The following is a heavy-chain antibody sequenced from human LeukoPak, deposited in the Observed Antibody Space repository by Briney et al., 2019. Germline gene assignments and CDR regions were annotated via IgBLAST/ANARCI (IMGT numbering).Heavy chain of an antibody. CDR3: ARELAQRLLRFLDYYYYGMDV. V-gene: IGHV3-7*03. CDR2: IKQDGSEK. Sequence: PGGSLRLSCAASGFTFSSYWMSWVRQAPGKGLEWVANIKQDGSEKYYVDSVKGRFTISRGNAKNSLYLQMNSLRAEDTAVYYCARELAQRLLRFLDYYYYGMDVWGQGTTVTVSS. J-gene: IGHJ6*02. D-gene: IGHD2-21*01. CDR1: GFTFSSYW.